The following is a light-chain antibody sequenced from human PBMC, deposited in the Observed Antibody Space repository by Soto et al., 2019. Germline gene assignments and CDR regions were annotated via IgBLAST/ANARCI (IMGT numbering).Light chain of an antibody. Sequence: QSMLTQPASVSGSPGQSITISCTGTSSDVGRYNLVSWYQHHPGKAPKIMIYEVTKRPSGVSNRFSGSKSGNTASLTISGLQAEDEADYYCCSYAGTSTYVFGTGTKAPS. V-gene: IGLV2-23*02. CDR1: SSDVGRYNL. CDR3: CSYAGTSTYV. J-gene: IGLJ1*01. CDR2: EVT.